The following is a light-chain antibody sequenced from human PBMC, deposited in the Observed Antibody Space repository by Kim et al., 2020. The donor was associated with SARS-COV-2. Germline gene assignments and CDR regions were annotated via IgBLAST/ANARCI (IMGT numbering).Light chain of an antibody. V-gene: IGKV1-33*01. CDR3: QQYNNLQAIT. CDR2: DAS. CDR1: QDIRKF. Sequence: SVGDSVTLTCQASQDIRKFLNWYQHKPWTAPELLISDASTLRTGVPSRFSGSASGTHFTFTISNLQPEDIATYYCQQYNNLQAITFGQGTRLEIK. J-gene: IGKJ5*01.